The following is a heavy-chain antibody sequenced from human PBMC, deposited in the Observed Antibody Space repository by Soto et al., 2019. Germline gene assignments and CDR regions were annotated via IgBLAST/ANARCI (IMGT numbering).Heavy chain of an antibody. J-gene: IGHJ4*02. V-gene: IGHV3-23*01. D-gene: IGHD1-26*01. CDR1: EFTFSNYA. CDR3: AKRQWELPNREGSRKGDIDY. Sequence: GGSLRLSCAASEFTFSNYAMSWVRQAPGKGLEWVSAISYGGGTTYYADSVKGRFTISRDNSKNSLYLQMNSLRAEDTAVYYCAKRQWELPNREGSRKGDIDYWGQGTLVTVSS. CDR2: ISYGGGTT.